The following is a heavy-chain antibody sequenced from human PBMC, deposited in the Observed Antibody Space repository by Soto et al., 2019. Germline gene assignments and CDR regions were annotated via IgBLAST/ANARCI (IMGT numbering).Heavy chain of an antibody. CDR2: IFNSVNT. V-gene: IGHV4-4*09. Sequence: QVQLQESGPGLVRPSETLSLTCTVSGDSITNYQWSWIRQSPERGLEWIGYIFNSVNTVYNPSVRSRVSISADSSRNQFSLRLTSVTAADTAIYYCAGDIRTGSYRFDYWGQGVLVTVFS. J-gene: IGHJ4*02. CDR1: GDSITNYQ. D-gene: IGHD1-26*01. CDR3: AGDIRTGSYRFDY.